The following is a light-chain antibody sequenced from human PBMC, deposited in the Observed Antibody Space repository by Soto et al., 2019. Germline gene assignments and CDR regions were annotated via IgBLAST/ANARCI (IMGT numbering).Light chain of an antibody. V-gene: IGLV1-40*01. Sequence: QSVLTQPPSVSGAPGQRVTISCTGSSSNIGAGYDVHWYQRLPGTAPKVLIYGNNNRPSGVPDRFSGSKSGTSASLAITGLQADDEADYYCQSYDSSLRGSYVFGTGTKVTVL. CDR2: GNN. CDR3: QSYDSSLRGSYV. CDR1: SSNIGAGYD. J-gene: IGLJ1*01.